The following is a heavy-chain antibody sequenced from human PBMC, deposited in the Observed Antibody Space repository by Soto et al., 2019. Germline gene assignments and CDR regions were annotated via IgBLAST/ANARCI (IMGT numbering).Heavy chain of an antibody. D-gene: IGHD6-6*01. CDR2: IYWNDDK. CDR1: GFSLSTSGVG. Sequence: SDPTLVNPTQTLTLTCTFSGFSLSTSGVGVGWIRQPPGKALEWLALIYWNDDKRYSPSLKSRLTITKDTSKNQVVLTMTNMYPVDTATYYCAHRRDSSSSVDYGGQGTLVTVSS. V-gene: IGHV2-5*01. CDR3: AHRRDSSSSVDY. J-gene: IGHJ4*02.